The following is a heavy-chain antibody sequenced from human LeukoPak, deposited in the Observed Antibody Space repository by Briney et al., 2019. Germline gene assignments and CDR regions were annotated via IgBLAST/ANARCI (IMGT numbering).Heavy chain of an antibody. D-gene: IGHD4-23*01. V-gene: IGHV3-48*02. CDR1: GFTLSSYN. CDR2: ISTSSSVI. J-gene: IGHJ4*02. CDR3: ARDRTVVTPRLGFTPYY. Sequence: PGGSLRLSCAASGFTLSSYNMNWVRQAPGKGLEWFSYISTSSSVIYYADSVKGRFTISRDNAKNSLYLQMNSLRDEDSAVYYCARDRTVVTPRLGFTPYYWGQGTLVTVSS.